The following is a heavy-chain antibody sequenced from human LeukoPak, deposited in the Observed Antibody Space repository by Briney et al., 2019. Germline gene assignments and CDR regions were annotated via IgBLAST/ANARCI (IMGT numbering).Heavy chain of an antibody. CDR3: ARVDDTMYYFDY. J-gene: IGHJ4*02. CDR2: IYYSGST. D-gene: IGHD3-22*01. CDR1: GGSISSYY. Sequence: SSETLSLTCTVSGGSISSYYWSWIRQPPGKGLEWIGYIYYSGSTNYNPSLKGRVTVSVDTSKNQFSLKLSSVTAADTAVYYCARVDDTMYYFDYWGQGTLVTVSS. V-gene: IGHV4-59*01.